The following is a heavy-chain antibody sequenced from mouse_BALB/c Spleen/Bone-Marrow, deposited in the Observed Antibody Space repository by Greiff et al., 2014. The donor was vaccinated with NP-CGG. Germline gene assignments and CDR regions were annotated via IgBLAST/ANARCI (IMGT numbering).Heavy chain of an antibody. Sequence: EVLLEESGAELVKPGASVKLSCTASSFNIKDTYMHWVKQRPEQGLEWIGRIDPANGNTKYDPKFQGKATITADTSSNTAYLQLSILTSEDTAVYYCASYYYGSSYEFAYWGQGTLVTVSA. CDR1: SFNIKDTY. D-gene: IGHD1-1*01. CDR3: ASYYYGSSYEFAY. J-gene: IGHJ3*01. V-gene: IGHV14-3*02. CDR2: IDPANGNT.